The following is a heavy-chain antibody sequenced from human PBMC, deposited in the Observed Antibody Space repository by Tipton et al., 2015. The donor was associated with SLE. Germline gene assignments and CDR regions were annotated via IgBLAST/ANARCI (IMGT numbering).Heavy chain of an antibody. CDR3: AKDAHYNWLISGNWFDP. V-gene: IGHV4-4*07. Sequence: TLSLTCIVSGGSISTNYWSWIRQPAGKGLGWIGRVYSSGSTDYNPSLESRVTMSIDTSKNEFSLKLRSVTAADTAIYYCAKDAHYNWLISGNWFDPWGQGTLVTVSS. D-gene: IGHD3-9*01. CDR2: VYSSGST. CDR1: GGSISTNY. J-gene: IGHJ5*02.